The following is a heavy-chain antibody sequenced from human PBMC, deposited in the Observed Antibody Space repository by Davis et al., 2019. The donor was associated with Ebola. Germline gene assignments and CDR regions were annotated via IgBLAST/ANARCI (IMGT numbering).Heavy chain of an antibody. CDR3: VKGGPFGMDV. J-gene: IGHJ6*02. Sequence: GGSLRLSCSASGFTFRSYAMHWVRQAPGKGLEYVSAISSNGGSTYYADSVKGRFTISRDNSKNTLYLQMSSLRAEDTAVYYCVKGGPFGMDVWGQGTTVTVSS. V-gene: IGHV3-64D*08. CDR1: GFTFRSYA. CDR2: ISSNGGST.